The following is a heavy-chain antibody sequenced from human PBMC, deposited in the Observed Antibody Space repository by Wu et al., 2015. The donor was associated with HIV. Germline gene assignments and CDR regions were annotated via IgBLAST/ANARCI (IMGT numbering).Heavy chain of an antibody. J-gene: IGHJ5*02. CDR2: TIPIFGTA. Sequence: QVQLVQSGAEVKKPGSSVKVSCKASGGTFSSYAISWVRQAPGQGLEWMGGTIPIFGTANYAQKFQGRVTITADESTSTAYMELSSLRSEDTAVYYCARDSVGDYYDSSGYYRTWGQGTLVTVSS. CDR3: ARDSVGDYYDSSGYYRT. CDR1: GGTFSSYA. V-gene: IGHV1-69*12. D-gene: IGHD3-22*01.